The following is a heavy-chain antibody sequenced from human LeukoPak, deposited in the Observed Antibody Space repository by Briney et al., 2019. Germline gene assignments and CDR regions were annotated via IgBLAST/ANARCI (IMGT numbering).Heavy chain of an antibody. D-gene: IGHD4-23*01. Sequence: GGSLRLSCAASGFTFSSYSMNWVRQAPGKGLEWVSSISSSSSYIYYADSVKGRFTISRDNAKNSLYLQMNSLRAEDTAVYYCARWEGGKDYYYYGMDVWGQGTTVTVSS. CDR1: GFTFSSYS. V-gene: IGHV3-21*01. CDR3: ARWEGGKDYYYYGMDV. J-gene: IGHJ6*02. CDR2: ISSSSSYI.